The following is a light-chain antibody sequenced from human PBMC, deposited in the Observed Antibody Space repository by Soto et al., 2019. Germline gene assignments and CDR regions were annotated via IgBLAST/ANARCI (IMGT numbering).Light chain of an antibody. CDR1: QNIYTNS. J-gene: IGKJ3*01. V-gene: IGKV3-20*01. CDR2: GGS. CDR3: QQYGAPPLT. Sequence: EIVLTQSPDTLSLSPGERATLSCRASQNIYTNSLAWYQQRPGQAPRLLIYGGSTKATAVPDRFSGSGSGTDFALTISRLEPEDFAVYYCQQYGAPPLTFGPGTKVD.